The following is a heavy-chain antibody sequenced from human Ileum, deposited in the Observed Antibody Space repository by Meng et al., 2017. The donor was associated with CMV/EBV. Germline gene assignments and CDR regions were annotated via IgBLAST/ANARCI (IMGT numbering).Heavy chain of an antibody. D-gene: IGHD3-22*01. CDR3: ARSTLEIFDSSGHSH. J-gene: IGHJ1*01. CDR1: GFTFSDYY. V-gene: IGHV3-11*01. CDR2: ISGRSSSI. Sequence: GESLKISCPASGFTFSDYYMTWIRQAPGKGLECLAYISGRSSSIFYTDSVKGRLTISRDNAKSSLYLEMNNVKVEDTAVYYCARSTLEIFDSSGHSHWGQGTLVTVSS.